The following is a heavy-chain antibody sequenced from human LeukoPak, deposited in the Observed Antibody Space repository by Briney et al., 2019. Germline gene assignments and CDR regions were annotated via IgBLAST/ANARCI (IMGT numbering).Heavy chain of an antibody. CDR1: GFTFSSYA. V-gene: IGHV3-64*01. CDR2: ISSNGGST. D-gene: IGHD2-21*02. CDR3: AKAGGGYCGGDCYSNY. Sequence: GGSLRLSCAASGFTFSSYAMHWVRQAPGKGLEYVSAISSNGGSTYYANSVKGRFTISRDNSKNTLYLQMGGLRAEDMAVYYCAKAGGGYCGGDCYSNYWGQGTLVTVSS. J-gene: IGHJ4*02.